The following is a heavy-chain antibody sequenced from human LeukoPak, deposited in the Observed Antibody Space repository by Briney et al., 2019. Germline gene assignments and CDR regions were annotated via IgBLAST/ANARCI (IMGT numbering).Heavy chain of an antibody. CDR1: GFTFSRYG. Sequence: GGSLRLSCSGTGFTFSRYGIHWVRQAPGEGLEWVTVIRYDGGEEYYADSVRGRFTISRDNSKNTVYLQMNNLRAEGTALYYCARESGYNPEPVAFDIWGQGTTVTVSS. J-gene: IGHJ3*02. CDR3: ARESGYNPEPVAFDI. CDR2: IRYDGGEE. D-gene: IGHD5-24*01. V-gene: IGHV3-33*01.